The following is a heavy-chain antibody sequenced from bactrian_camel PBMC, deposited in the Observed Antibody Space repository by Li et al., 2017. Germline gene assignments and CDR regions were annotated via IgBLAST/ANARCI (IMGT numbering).Heavy chain of an antibody. D-gene: IGHD3*01. Sequence: HVQLVESGGGSVQAGESLRLSCTASVDTYRGTCMGWFRQAPEKEREGVALIHIRTADTYYSDSVKDRFSISRDSAKNTVYLQMSNLKPGDTAMYYCVALPGGACSIASIRGGVDFGFWGQGTHVTVS. CDR2: IHIRTADT. J-gene: IGHJ6*01. CDR1: VDTYRGTC. CDR3: VALPGGACSIASIRGGVDFGF. V-gene: IGHV3S54*01.